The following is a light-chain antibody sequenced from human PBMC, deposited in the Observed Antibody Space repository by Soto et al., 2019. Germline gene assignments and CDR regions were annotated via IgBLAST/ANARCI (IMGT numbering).Light chain of an antibody. CDR2: EVS. CDR1: SSDVGGYNY. CDR3: SSYTSSSTVI. J-gene: IGLJ2*01. V-gene: IGLV2-14*01. Sequence: QSALTQPASVSGSPGQSITISCTGTSSDVGGYNYVSWYQQHPGKAPKLMIYEVSNRPSGVSNRFSGSKSGNTASLTITRLQADDDAGYYCSSYTSSSTVIFGGGTKLTVL.